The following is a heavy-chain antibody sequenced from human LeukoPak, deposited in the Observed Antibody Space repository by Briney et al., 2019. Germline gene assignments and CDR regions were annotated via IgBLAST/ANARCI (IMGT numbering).Heavy chain of an antibody. D-gene: IGHD2-15*01. J-gene: IGHJ5*02. CDR1: GASISSASYH. Sequence: PSETLSLTCTVSGASISSASYHWSWIRQPPGQGLEWIGNFYYTGNTYYNPSLKSRVTISADMSKDQFSLKLTSVTAADTAVYYCARRTMGTSLRDPWGQGTLVTVSS. CDR3: ARRTMGTSLRDP. V-gene: IGHV4-39*01. CDR2: FYYTGNT.